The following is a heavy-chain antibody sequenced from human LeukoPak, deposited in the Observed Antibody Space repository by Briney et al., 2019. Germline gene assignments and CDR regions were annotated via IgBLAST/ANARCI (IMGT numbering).Heavy chain of an antibody. J-gene: IGHJ6*03. CDR3: ARASGDYASSYNFYMDV. CDR2: IYTSGNT. V-gene: IGHV4-61*02. Sequence: SETLSLTCTVSGGSISSVGHYWSWIRQPAGKRLEWIGRIYTSGNTNYNPSLKSRLTISVDTSKNQFSLNLSSVTAADTAVYYCARASGDYASSYNFYMDVWGKGTTVTVSS. D-gene: IGHD4-17*01. CDR1: GGSISSVGHY.